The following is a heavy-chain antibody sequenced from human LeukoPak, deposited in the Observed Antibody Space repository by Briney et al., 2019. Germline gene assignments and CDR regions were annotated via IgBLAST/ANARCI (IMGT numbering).Heavy chain of an antibody. CDR3: ARVSDYYDSSGYYFDY. Sequence: SETLSLTCTVSGGSISSGGYYWSWIRQHPGKGLEWIGYIYYGGSTYYNPSLKSRVTISVDTSKNQFSLKLSSVTAADTAVYYCARVSDYYDSSGYYFDYWGQGTLVTVSS. J-gene: IGHJ4*02. CDR2: IYYGGST. V-gene: IGHV4-31*03. CDR1: GGSISSGGYY. D-gene: IGHD3-22*01.